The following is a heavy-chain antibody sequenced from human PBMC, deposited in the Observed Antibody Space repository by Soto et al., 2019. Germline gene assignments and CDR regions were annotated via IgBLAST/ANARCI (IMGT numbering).Heavy chain of an antibody. D-gene: IGHD3-3*01. CDR2: IKSKTGGGTT. Sequence: PGGSLRLSCAASGLTFSNAWMSWVRQAPGKGLEWVGRIKSKTGGGTTDYAAPVKGRFTISRDDSKNTLYLQMNSLKTEDTAVYYRTTDGDRFTPFGYYGMDVWGQGTTVTVSS. J-gene: IGHJ6*02. CDR3: TTDGDRFTPFGYYGMDV. V-gene: IGHV3-15*01. CDR1: GLTFSNAW.